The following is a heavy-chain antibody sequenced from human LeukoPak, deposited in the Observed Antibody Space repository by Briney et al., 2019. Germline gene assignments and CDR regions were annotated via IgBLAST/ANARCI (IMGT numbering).Heavy chain of an antibody. CDR1: GYTLTELS. J-gene: IGHJ4*02. V-gene: IGHV1-24*01. D-gene: IGHD6-13*01. CDR2: FDPEDGET. Sequence: ASVKVSCKVSGYTLTELSMHWVRQAPGKGLEWMGGFDPEDGETIYAQKFQGRVTITADKSTSTAYMELSSLRSEDTAVYYCARSLRLYSSSWHFDYWGQGTLVTVSS. CDR3: ARSLRLYSSSWHFDY.